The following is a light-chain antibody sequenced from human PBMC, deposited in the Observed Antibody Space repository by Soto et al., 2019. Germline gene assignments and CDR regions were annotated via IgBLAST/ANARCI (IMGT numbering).Light chain of an antibody. Sequence: DIQMTQSPSTLSASVGDRVTIHCRASQTISISLAWYQQKPGKAPKVLIYAASSLESGVPLRFSGNGSGTEFTLTISSLQPDDFATYYCQQYRSNSFFGGGTKVDIK. CDR3: QQYRSNSF. CDR2: AAS. CDR1: QTISIS. J-gene: IGKJ4*01. V-gene: IGKV1-5*01.